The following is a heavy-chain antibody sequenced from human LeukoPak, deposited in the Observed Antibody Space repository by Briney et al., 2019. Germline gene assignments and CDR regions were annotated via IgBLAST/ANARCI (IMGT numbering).Heavy chain of an antibody. CDR2: ISSSGGST. J-gene: IGHJ3*02. Sequence: GGSLRLSCAASGFTFSSYAMSWVRQAPGKGLEWVSTISSSGGSTDYADSVKGRFTISRDNAKNSLYLQMNSLRAEDTAVYYCARDVRFGEYQKSIDAFDIRGQGTMVTVSS. D-gene: IGHD3-10*01. CDR1: GFTFSSYA. V-gene: IGHV3-23*01. CDR3: ARDVRFGEYQKSIDAFDI.